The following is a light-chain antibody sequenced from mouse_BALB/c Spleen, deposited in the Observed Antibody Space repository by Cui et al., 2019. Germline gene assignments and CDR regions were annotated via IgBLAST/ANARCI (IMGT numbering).Light chain of an antibody. CDR2: PAT. J-gene: IGKJ2*01. CDR3: QQRNSTPHT. Sequence: DIQMTQSPASQSASLEARVPITCLAGQTIGTWLSWYQQKPGTSPQPLIYPATSLAAGVPSSFSGSGSGTNFSFTISSLQAEDFVSYYCQQRNSTPHTFGGGTKLEIK. CDR1: QTIGTW. V-gene: IGKV12-98*01.